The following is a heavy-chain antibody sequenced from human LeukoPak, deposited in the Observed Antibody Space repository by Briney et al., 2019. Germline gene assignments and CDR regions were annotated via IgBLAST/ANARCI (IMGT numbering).Heavy chain of an antibody. J-gene: IGHJ4*02. D-gene: IGHD6-13*01. CDR3: ARRTVAAAGKGLYYFDY. Sequence: GESLKISRKGSGYSFTSYWIGWVRQMPGKGLEWMGIIYPGDSDTRYSPSFQGQVTISADKSISTAYLQWSSLKASDTAMYYCARRTVAAAGKGLYYFDYWGQGTLVTVSS. CDR2: IYPGDSDT. CDR1: GYSFTSYW. V-gene: IGHV5-51*01.